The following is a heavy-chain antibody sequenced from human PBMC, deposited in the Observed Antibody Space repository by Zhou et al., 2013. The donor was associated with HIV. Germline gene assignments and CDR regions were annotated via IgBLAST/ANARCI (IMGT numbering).Heavy chain of an antibody. CDR3: ARGVDSSGWYTWDY. V-gene: IGHV1-2*02. CDR1: GYTFTGYY. CDR2: INPNNGDT. J-gene: IGHJ4*02. Sequence: QVQLVQSGAEVKKPGASVKVSCKASGYTFTGYYMHWVRQAPGQGLEWMGWINPNNGDTNYAQKFQGRVTMTRDTSISTDYMELSRLRSDDTAVYYCARGVDSSGWYTWDYWGQGTLVTVSS. D-gene: IGHD6-19*01.